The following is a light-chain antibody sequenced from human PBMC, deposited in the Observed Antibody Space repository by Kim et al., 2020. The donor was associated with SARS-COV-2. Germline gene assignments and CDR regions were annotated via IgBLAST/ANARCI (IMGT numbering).Light chain of an antibody. V-gene: IGKV1-12*01. CDR2: AAS. J-gene: IGKJ4*01. CDR3: QQASRFPLT. Sequence: DIQMTQSPSSVSAFVRDRVTITCRASEGISSWLAWYQQKPVKAPKLLIYAASSLQSGVPSRFGGRGSGTDFTLSISSLQPEDFAIYFCQQASRFPLTFGGGTKVDIK. CDR1: EGISSW.